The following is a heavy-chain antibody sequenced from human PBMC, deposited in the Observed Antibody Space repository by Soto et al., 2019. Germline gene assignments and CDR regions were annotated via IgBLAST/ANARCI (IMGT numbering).Heavy chain of an antibody. Sequence: GGSLRLSCVASGLTFGSRAMSWVRQAPGEGLQWVSTITDTGGDAKYADSVRGRFVIARDNSKKILYLQMTSLTAEDSAMYFCARGSTDSYPGSRIFDFWGRGTLVTVSS. CDR2: ITDTGGDA. J-gene: IGHJ4*02. D-gene: IGHD3-10*01. CDR1: GLTFGSRA. V-gene: IGHV3-23*01. CDR3: ARGSTDSYPGSRIFDF.